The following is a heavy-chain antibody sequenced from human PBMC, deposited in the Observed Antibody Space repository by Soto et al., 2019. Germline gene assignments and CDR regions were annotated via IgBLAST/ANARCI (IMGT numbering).Heavy chain of an antibody. D-gene: IGHD3-22*01. V-gene: IGHV4-59*01. Sequence: SETLSLTCTVSGGSISVYYWSWIRQPPGKGLEWIGYMYNTGSTVYNPSFKSRVTISVDTSKNQFSLKLNSVTAADTAVYYCARGPYDSRSLLSDFDYWGQGTLVTVSS. J-gene: IGHJ4*02. CDR1: GGSISVYY. CDR2: MYNTGST. CDR3: ARGPYDSRSLLSDFDY.